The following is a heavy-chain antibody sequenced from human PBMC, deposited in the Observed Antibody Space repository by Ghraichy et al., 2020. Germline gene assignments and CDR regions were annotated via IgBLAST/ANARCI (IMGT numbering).Heavy chain of an antibody. J-gene: IGHJ6*02. D-gene: IGHD1-26*01. Sequence: ASVKVSCKASGYTFTSYGISWVRQAPGQGLEWMGWISAYNGNTNYEQKLQGRVTMTTDTSTSTAYMELRSLRSDDTAVYYCARDSGVGATTNYYYGMDVWGQGTTVTVSS. V-gene: IGHV1-18*01. CDR2: ISAYNGNT. CDR1: GYTFTSYG. CDR3: ARDSGVGATTNYYYGMDV.